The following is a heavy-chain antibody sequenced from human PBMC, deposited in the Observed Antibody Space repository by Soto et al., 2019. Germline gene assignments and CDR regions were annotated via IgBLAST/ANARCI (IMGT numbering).Heavy chain of an antibody. CDR2: INPGNGNT. V-gene: IGHV1-3*01. CDR3: ARVRMLWYGELSH. Sequence: QVQLVQSGAEVKKPGASVKISCKTSGYTCMTYALHWVRQAPGQRPEWMGWINPGNGNTEYSQKLQGRVTITRDTSARTVFMEVANMTSEDTAVYYCARVRMLWYGELSHWGQGTQVIVSA. J-gene: IGHJ4*02. D-gene: IGHD3-10*01. CDR1: GYTCMTYA.